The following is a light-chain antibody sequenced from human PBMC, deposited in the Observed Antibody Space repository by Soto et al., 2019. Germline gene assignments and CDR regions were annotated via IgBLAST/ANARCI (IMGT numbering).Light chain of an antibody. J-gene: IGKJ3*01. CDR3: QQFGGSPPRFT. CDR2: GTS. V-gene: IGKV3-20*01. Sequence: IVLTQSPGTLSLSPGERATLTCRASQTITSFYLAWYQQKPGQAPRPLIKGTSTRATGIPDRFSGSGSGTDFPLTIRKLEPEDFAVYYCQQFGGSPPRFTFGPGTKVEVK. CDR1: QTITSFY.